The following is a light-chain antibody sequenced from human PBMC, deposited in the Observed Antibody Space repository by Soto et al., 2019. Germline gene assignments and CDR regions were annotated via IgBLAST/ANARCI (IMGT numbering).Light chain of an antibody. CDR2: LGS. Sequence: DIVMTQSPLSLPVTPGEPASISCRSSQSLLHSNGYNYLDWYLQKPGXFLXLLIYLGSNRASGVPDRFSGSGSGTDFTLKISRVEAEDVGVDYCMQPLQSWTFGQGTKVDIK. CDR1: QSLLHSNGYNY. V-gene: IGKV2-28*01. CDR3: MQPLQSWT. J-gene: IGKJ1*01.